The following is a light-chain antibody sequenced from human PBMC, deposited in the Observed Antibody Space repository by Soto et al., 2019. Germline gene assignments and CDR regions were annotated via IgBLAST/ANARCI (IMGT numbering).Light chain of an antibody. CDR2: DVS. J-gene: IGLJ1*01. Sequence: QSALTQPASVSGSPGQSITISCTGTSSDVGHYNYVSWYQQHPGNAPKLVIYDVSIRASGVSDRFSGSKSGNTASLTISGLQAEDEADYYCRSYTTTTSRVFGTGTKVTVL. CDR3: RSYTTTTSRV. CDR1: SSDVGHYNY. V-gene: IGLV2-14*03.